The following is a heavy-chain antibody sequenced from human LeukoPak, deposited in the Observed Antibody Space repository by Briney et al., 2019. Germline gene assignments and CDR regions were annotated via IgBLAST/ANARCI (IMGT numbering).Heavy chain of an antibody. Sequence: GGSLRLSCAASGFTFSSYSMNWVRQAPGKGLEWVSSISSSSSYIYYADSVKGRFTISRDNAKNSLYLQMNSLRAEDTAVYYCARVIVGAAFDAFDIWGQGTMVTVSS. CDR3: ARVIVGAAFDAFDI. D-gene: IGHD1-26*01. CDR2: ISSSSSYI. V-gene: IGHV3-21*01. CDR1: GFTFSSYS. J-gene: IGHJ3*02.